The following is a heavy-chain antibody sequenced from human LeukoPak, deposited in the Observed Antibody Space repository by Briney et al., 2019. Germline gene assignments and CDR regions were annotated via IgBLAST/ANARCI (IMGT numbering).Heavy chain of an antibody. CDR1: GGSISSYY. CDR2: MYYSGNT. D-gene: IGHD1-26*01. CDR3: ARHTLVGARNAFDI. J-gene: IGHJ3*02. Sequence: PSETLSLTCNVSGGSISSYYWSWIRQPPGKGLEWIAYMYYSGNTDYNPSLKSRVTTSVDSSKNQFSLKLSSVTAADTAVYYCARHTLVGARNAFDIWGQGTMVTVSS. V-gene: IGHV4-59*08.